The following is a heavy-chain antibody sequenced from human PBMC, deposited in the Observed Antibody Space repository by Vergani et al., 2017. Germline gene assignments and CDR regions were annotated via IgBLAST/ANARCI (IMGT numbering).Heavy chain of an antibody. V-gene: IGHV1-69*01. CDR2: IIPIFGTA. Sequence: QVQLVQSGAEVKKPGSSVKVSCKASGGTFSSYAISWVRQAPGQGLEWMGGIIPIFGTANYAQKFQGRVTITADESTSTAYMELSSLRSEDTAVYYCAKGYGGNSAKNAVYFDYWGQGTLVTVSS. D-gene: IGHD4-23*01. J-gene: IGHJ4*02. CDR1: GGTFSSYA. CDR3: AKGYGGNSAKNAVYFDY.